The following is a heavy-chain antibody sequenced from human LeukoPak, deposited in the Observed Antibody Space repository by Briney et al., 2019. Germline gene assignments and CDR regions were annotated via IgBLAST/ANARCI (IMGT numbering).Heavy chain of an antibody. Sequence: GVSLKISCKVSGYKFTSYWIGWVRQMPGTGLEWMGIIYPGDSDTRYSPSFQGQVTISADKSISTAYLQWSSLEASDTAMYFCARAGYSYGKYFEYWGQGTLVTVSS. CDR1: GYKFTSYW. D-gene: IGHD5-18*01. V-gene: IGHV5-51*01. J-gene: IGHJ4*02. CDR3: ARAGYSYGKYFEY. CDR2: IYPGDSDT.